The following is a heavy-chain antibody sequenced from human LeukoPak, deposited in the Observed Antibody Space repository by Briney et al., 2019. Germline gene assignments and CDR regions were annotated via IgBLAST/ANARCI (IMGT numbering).Heavy chain of an antibody. D-gene: IGHD3-22*01. V-gene: IGHV3-11*01. CDR3: ARDAYYYDSSGYTFDY. CDR1: GFTFSDYY. Sequence: GGSLRLSCAASGFTFSDYYMSWIRQAPGKGLEWVSYISSSGSTIYYADSVKGRFTISRDNAKNSLYLQMNSLRAEGTAVYYCARDAYYYDSSGYTFDYWGQGTLVTVSS. J-gene: IGHJ4*02. CDR2: ISSSGSTI.